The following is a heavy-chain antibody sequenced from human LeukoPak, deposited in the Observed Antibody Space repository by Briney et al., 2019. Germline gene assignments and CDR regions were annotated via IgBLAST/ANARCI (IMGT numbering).Heavy chain of an antibody. D-gene: IGHD4-17*01. Sequence: GGSLRLSCAASGFTFDDYAMHWVRQAPGKGLEWVSPISWDGGSTYYADSVKGRFTISRDNSKNSLYLQMNSLRAEDTALYYCEKVDDCGDDGPGDYWGQGTLVTVSS. CDR3: EKVDDCGDDGPGDY. V-gene: IGHV3-43D*03. J-gene: IGHJ4*02. CDR2: ISWDGGST. CDR1: GFTFDDYA.